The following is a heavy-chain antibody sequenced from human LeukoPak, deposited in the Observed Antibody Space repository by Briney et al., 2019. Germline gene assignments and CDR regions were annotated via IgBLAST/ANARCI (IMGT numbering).Heavy chain of an antibody. V-gene: IGHV1-18*01. J-gene: IGHJ6*02. D-gene: IGHD5-12*01. CDR3: ARMEGYSGYDSGMDV. CDR2: ISAYNGNT. Sequence: ASVKVSCKASGYTFTSYGISWVRQAPRQGLEWMGWISAYNGNTNYAQKLQGRVTMTTDTSTSTAYMELRSLRSDDTAVYYCARMEGYSGYDSGMDVWGQGTTATVSS. CDR1: GYTFTSYG.